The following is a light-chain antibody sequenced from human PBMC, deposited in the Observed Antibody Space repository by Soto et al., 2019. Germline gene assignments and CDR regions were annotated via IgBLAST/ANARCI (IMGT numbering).Light chain of an antibody. J-gene: IGKJ5*01. V-gene: IGKV1-33*01. CDR1: HDISNY. CDR3: HQYDSLPPT. CDR2: DAT. Sequence: IQTTHAPSTLSASLGEIVTITFQAIHDISNYLNWYQQKPGKAPKLLIFDATNLETGVPSRSSGSGSRTHFSFTITRLQPDDFATYYCHQYDSLPPTFGLGTRLEIK.